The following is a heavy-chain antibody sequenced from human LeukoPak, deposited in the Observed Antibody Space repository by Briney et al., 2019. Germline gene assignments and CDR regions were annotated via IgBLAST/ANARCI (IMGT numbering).Heavy chain of an antibody. D-gene: IGHD5-12*01. V-gene: IGHV1-8*01. Sequence: ASVKVSCKASGYTFTSYDINWVRQATGQGLEWMGWMNPNSGNTGYAEKFQGRVTMTGNTSISTAYMELSSLRSEDTAVYYCARRGYSGYDYYYYYYMDVWGKGTTVTVSS. CDR1: GYTFTSYD. J-gene: IGHJ6*03. CDR3: ARRGYSGYDYYYYYYMDV. CDR2: MNPNSGNT.